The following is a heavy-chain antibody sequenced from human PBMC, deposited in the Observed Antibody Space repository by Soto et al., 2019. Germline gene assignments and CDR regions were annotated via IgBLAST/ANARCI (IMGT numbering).Heavy chain of an antibody. Sequence: EVQLLESGGGLVQPGGSLRLSCAASGFTFSSYAMSWVRQAPGKGLEWVSAISGSGGSTYYADSVKGRFTISRDNSKNTLYPQMISRRAEDTAVYYWAKEDIAASLGGGEDYWGQGTLVTVSS. D-gene: IGHD6-13*01. J-gene: IGHJ4*02. CDR2: ISGSGGST. V-gene: IGHV3-23*01. CDR1: GFTFSSYA. CDR3: AKEDIAASLGGGEDY.